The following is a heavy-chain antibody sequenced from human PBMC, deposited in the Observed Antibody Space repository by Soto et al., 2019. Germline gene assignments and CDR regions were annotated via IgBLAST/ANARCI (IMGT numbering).Heavy chain of an antibody. V-gene: IGHV4-61*01. CDR3: ARSVVVTAIHAFDI. J-gene: IGHJ3*02. Sequence: SETLSLTCTVSGGSVSSGSYYWSWIRQPPGKGLEWIGYIYYSGSTNYNPSLKSRVTISVDTSKNQFSLKLSSVTAADTAVYYCARSVVVTAIHAFDIWGQGTMVTVSS. D-gene: IGHD2-21*02. CDR2: IYYSGST. CDR1: GGSVSSGSYY.